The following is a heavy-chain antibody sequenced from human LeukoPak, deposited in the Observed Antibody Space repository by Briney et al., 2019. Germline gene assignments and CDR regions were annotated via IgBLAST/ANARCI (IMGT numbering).Heavy chain of an antibody. Sequence: GGTLRLSCAASGFTFSSFAMSWIRQAPGKGLEWVSSISSSGVGTYYADSVRGRFTISRDNSKNTLYLQMNSLRAEDSAVYYCAKDYVVGSIDYWGQGTLVTVSS. CDR3: AKDYVVGSIDY. V-gene: IGHV3-23*01. D-gene: IGHD2-21*01. CDR1: GFTFSSFA. J-gene: IGHJ4*02. CDR2: ISSSGVGT.